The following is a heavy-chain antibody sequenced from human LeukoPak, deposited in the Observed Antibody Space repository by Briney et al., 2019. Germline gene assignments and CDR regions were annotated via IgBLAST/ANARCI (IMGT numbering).Heavy chain of an antibody. Sequence: SETLSLTCTVSGGSISSSSYYWGWIRQPPGKGLEWIGSIYYSGSTYYNPSLKSRVTISVDTSKNQFSLKLSSVTTADTAVYYCARGYGSGSFPLDYWGQGTLVTVSS. CDR1: GGSISSSSYY. CDR3: ARGYGSGSFPLDY. D-gene: IGHD3-10*01. CDR2: IYYSGST. V-gene: IGHV4-39*01. J-gene: IGHJ4*02.